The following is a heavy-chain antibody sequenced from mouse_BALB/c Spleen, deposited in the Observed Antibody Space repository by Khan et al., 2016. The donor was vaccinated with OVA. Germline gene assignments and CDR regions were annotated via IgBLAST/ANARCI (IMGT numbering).Heavy chain of an antibody. CDR1: GFNIKDTD. CDR3: TRMARK. J-gene: IGHJ2*01. Sequence: VRLQQSGAELVKPGATVKLSCTASGFNIKDTDMHWLKQWPEQGLEWIGRIDTPNGNTKYDPKFRGKVTITADTSYNTAYLQISSLKSEDTAVWYCTRMARKWGQGPTLTASS. CDR2: IDTPNGNT. V-gene: IGHV14-3*02.